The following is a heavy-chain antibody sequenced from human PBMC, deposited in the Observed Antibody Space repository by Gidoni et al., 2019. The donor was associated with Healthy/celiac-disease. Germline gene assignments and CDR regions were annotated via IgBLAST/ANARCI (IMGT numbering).Heavy chain of an antibody. D-gene: IGHD3-10*01. CDR2: IYYSGST. CDR1: GGSISRGDYY. CDR3: ASQGAMVRGVIRAEYFQH. J-gene: IGHJ1*01. Sequence: QVQLQESGPGLVKPSQTLSLTCTVSGGSISRGDYYWSWIRQPPGKGLEWIGYIYYSGSTYYNPSLKSRVTISVDTSKNQFSLKLSSVTAADTAVYYCASQGAMVRGVIRAEYFQHWGQGTLVTVSS. V-gene: IGHV4-30-4*08.